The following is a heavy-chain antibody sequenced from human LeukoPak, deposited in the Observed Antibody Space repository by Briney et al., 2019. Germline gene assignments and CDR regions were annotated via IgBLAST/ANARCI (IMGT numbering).Heavy chain of an antibody. CDR3: ARHPKQQLVGEAAFDI. J-gene: IGHJ3*02. CDR2: IYYSGST. Sequence: SETLSLTCTVSGGSISSYYWSWIRQPPGKGLEWIGYIYYSGSTNYNPSLKSRVTISVDTSKNQFSLKLSSVTAADTAVYYCARHPKQQLVGEAAFDIWGQGTMVTVSS. CDR1: GGSISSYY. D-gene: IGHD6-13*01. V-gene: IGHV4-59*08.